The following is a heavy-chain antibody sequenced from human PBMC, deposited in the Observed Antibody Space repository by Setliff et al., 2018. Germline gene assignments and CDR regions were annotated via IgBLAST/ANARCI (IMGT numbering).Heavy chain of an antibody. CDR1: GDTFSNIG. V-gene: IGHV1-69*05. CDR3: AREKVVVVSATSYHYYMDV. CDR2: IIPLFGTT. Sequence: SVKVSCKASGDTFSNIGISWVRQAPGQGLEWMGGIIPLFGTTNYAQEFQGRVTITTDESTNTAYMELSSLRSEDTAMYYCAREKVVVVSATSYHYYMDVWGKGTTVTVS. J-gene: IGHJ6*03. D-gene: IGHD2-15*01.